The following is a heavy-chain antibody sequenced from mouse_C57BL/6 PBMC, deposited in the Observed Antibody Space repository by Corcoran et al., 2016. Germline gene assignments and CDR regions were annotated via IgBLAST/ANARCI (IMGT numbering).Heavy chain of an antibody. CDR1: GYTFTTYG. CDR2: INTYSGVP. CDR3: ARETYYSNNAMDY. Sequence: QIQLVQSGPELKKPGETVKISCKASGYTFTTYGMSWVKQAPGKGLKWMVWINTYSGVPTYANDFKGRFAFSLETSASTAYLQINNLKNEDTATYFCARETYYSNNAMDYWGQGTSVTVSS. J-gene: IGHJ4*01. V-gene: IGHV9-3*01. D-gene: IGHD2-5*01.